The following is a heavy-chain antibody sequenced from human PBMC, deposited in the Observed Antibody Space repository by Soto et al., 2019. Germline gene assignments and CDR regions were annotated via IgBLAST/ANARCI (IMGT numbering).Heavy chain of an antibody. V-gene: IGHV1-69*08. J-gene: IGHJ6*02. CDR1: GGTFSNDI. Sequence: SVKVSCKTSGGTFSNDIITWVRQAPGQGLEWMGRIIPLLDTTNYAQKFQGRVTITADKSTGTAYMELNSLRSEDTAVYYCARDLSEYCISTSCPPPYGMDVWG. CDR2: IIPLLDTT. CDR3: ARDLSEYCISTSCPPPYGMDV. D-gene: IGHD2-2*01.